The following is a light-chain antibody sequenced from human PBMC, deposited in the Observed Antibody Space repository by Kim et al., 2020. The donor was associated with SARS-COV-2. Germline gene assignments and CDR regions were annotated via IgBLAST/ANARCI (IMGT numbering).Light chain of an antibody. V-gene: IGLV1-47*01. Sequence: GQRVTISGSGSSSKIGSKYVYWYQQLPGTAPKLLIYRNNQRPSGVPDRFSGSKSGTSASLAISGLRSEDEAEYHCAAWDDSLSGPVFGGGTQLTVL. CDR1: SSKIGSKY. J-gene: IGLJ2*01. CDR3: AAWDDSLSGPV. CDR2: RNN.